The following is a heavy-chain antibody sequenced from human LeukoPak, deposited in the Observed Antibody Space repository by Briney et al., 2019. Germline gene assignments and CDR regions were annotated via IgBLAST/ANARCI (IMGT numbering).Heavy chain of an antibody. Sequence: SETLSLTCAVYGGSFSGYYWSWIRQPPGKGLEWIGEINHSGSTNYNPSLKSRVTISVDTSKNQFSLKLSSVTAADTAVYYCARHKPYYDYVWGSYRYRSDFDYWGQGTLVTVSS. V-gene: IGHV4-34*01. CDR2: INHSGST. D-gene: IGHD3-16*02. J-gene: IGHJ4*02. CDR3: ARHKPYYDYVWGSYRYRSDFDY. CDR1: GGSFSGYY.